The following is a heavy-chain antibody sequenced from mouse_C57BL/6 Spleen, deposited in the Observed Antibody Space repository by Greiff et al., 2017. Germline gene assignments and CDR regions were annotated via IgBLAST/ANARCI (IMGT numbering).Heavy chain of an antibody. CDR3: ARGPYYYGSSYWFAY. D-gene: IGHD1-1*01. CDR1: GYAFSSYW. CDR2: IYPGDGDT. V-gene: IGHV1-80*01. J-gene: IGHJ3*01. Sequence: LVESGAELVKPGASVKISCKASGYAFSSYWMNWVKQRPGKGLEWIGQIYPGDGDTNYNGKFKGKATLTADKSSSTAYMQLSSLTSEDSAVYFCARGPYYYGSSYWFAYWGQGTLVTVSA.